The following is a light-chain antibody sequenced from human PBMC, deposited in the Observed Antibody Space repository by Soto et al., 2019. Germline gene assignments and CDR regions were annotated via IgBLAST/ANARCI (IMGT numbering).Light chain of an antibody. CDR2: KAS. CDR3: QQYNSWT. V-gene: IGKV1-5*03. Sequence: DIKMTQSPSTLTASVGDRVTITCRASQSISSWLAWYQQKPGKAPKLLIYKASSLESGVPSRFSGSGSGTEFTLTISSLQPDDFATYYCQQYNSWTFGQGTKLEIK. CDR1: QSISSW. J-gene: IGKJ2*01.